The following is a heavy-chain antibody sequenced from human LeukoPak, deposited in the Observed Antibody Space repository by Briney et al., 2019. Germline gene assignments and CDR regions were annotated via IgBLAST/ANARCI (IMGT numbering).Heavy chain of an antibody. Sequence: ASVKVSCKASGYTFTSYGISWVRQAPGQGLEGMGWISAYNGNTNYAQKLQGRVTMTTDTSTSTAYMELRSLRSDDTAVYYCARVWYSGYDSVGGYYFDYWGQGTLVTVSS. D-gene: IGHD5-12*01. V-gene: IGHV1-18*01. J-gene: IGHJ4*02. CDR1: GYTFTSYG. CDR2: ISAYNGNT. CDR3: ARVWYSGYDSVGGYYFDY.